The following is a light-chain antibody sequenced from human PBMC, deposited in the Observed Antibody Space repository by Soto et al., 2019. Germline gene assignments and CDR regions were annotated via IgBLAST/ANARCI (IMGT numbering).Light chain of an antibody. V-gene: IGKV1-5*01. CDR2: DAS. Sequence: DIQMTQSPSTLSASVGDGVTITCWASQNIRVWLAWYQQRPGKAPKFLIYDASSLETGVPSRFSGSGSGTEFTLTIRSLQPDDFATYDCQQYDSSSPTFGQGTKLEIK. J-gene: IGKJ2*01. CDR3: QQYDSSSPT. CDR1: QNIRVW.